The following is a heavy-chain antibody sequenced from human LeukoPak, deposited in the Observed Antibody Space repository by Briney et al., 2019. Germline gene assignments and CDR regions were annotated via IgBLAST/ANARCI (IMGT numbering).Heavy chain of an antibody. CDR3: ARDPIGYCSSTSCYLFDY. J-gene: IGHJ4*02. D-gene: IGHD2-2*01. CDR1: GFTFSSYA. CDR2: ISYDGSNK. Sequence: GRSLRLSCAASGFTFSSYAMHWARQAPGKGLEWVAVISYDGSNKYYADSVKGRFTISRDNSKNTLYLQMNSLRAEDTAVYYCARDPIGYCSSTSCYLFDYWGQGTLVTVSS. V-gene: IGHV3-30*04.